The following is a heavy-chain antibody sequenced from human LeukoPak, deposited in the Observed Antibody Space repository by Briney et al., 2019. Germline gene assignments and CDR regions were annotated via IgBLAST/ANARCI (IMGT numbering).Heavy chain of an antibody. CDR2: IYHSGST. CDR3: ARDRSYYMDV. Sequence: SETLSLTCTVSGVSITTYYWSWIRQPPGKGLEWIGYIYHSGSTNCNPSLKSRVTISVDTSKNEFSLKLTSVTAADTAVYYCARDRSYYMDVWGKGTTVTISS. J-gene: IGHJ6*03. CDR1: GVSITTYY. V-gene: IGHV4-59*13.